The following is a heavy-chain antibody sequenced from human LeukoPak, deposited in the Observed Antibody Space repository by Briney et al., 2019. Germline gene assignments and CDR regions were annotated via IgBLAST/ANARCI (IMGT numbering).Heavy chain of an antibody. Sequence: TSETLSLTCTVSGGSISSSSYYWGWIRQPPGKGLEWIGYIYYSGSTNYNPSLKSRVTISVDTSKNQFSLKLSSVTAADTAVYYCARPRQRYGSGSYPWYNWFDPWGQGTLVTVSS. J-gene: IGHJ5*02. CDR2: IYYSGST. V-gene: IGHV4-61*05. CDR3: ARPRQRYGSGSYPWYNWFDP. CDR1: GGSISSSSYY. D-gene: IGHD3-10*01.